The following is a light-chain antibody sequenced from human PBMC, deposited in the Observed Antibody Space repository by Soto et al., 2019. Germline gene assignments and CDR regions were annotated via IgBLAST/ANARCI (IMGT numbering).Light chain of an antibody. CDR2: AAS. V-gene: IGKV3-15*01. Sequence: EIVMTQSPATLSVSPGERATLSCRASQSVSSTLAWYQQKPGQAPRLIIYAASARATGIPARFSGSGSGTEFTLTISSLQSEDFAIYYCQQYNNWPLTFGPGTKMDI. CDR3: QQYNNWPLT. J-gene: IGKJ3*01. CDR1: QSVSST.